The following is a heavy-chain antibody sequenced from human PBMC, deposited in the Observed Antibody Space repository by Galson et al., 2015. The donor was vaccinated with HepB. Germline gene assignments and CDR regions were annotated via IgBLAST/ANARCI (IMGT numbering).Heavy chain of an antibody. CDR2: ISWNSGSI. CDR3: AKARWEQLVTSMDV. CDR1: GFTFDDYA. J-gene: IGHJ6*03. Sequence: SLRLSCAASGFTFDDYAMHWVRQAPGKGLEWVSGISWNSGSIGYADSVKGRFTISRDNAKNSLYLQMNSLRAEDTALYYCAKARWEQLVTSMDVWGKGTTVTVSS. V-gene: IGHV3-9*01. D-gene: IGHD6-6*01.